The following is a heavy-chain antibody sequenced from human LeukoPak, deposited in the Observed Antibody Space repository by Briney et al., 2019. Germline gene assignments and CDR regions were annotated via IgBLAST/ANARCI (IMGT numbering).Heavy chain of an antibody. CDR2: IYYSGST. CDR1: GGSISSGDYY. V-gene: IGHV4-30-4*01. D-gene: IGHD2-15*01. CDR3: VVAAPYNWFDP. Sequence: ASQTLSLTCTVSGGSISSGDYYWSWIRQPPGKGLEWIGYIYYSGSTYYNPSLKSRVTRSVDTSKNQFSLKLSSVTAADTAVYYCVVAAPYNWFDPWGQGTLVTVSS. J-gene: IGHJ5*02.